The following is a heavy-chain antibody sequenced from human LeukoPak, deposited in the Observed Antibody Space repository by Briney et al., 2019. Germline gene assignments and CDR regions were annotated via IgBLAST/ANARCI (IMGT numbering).Heavy chain of an antibody. CDR2: IFHSGST. D-gene: IGHD6-6*01. V-gene: IGHV4-4*02. Sequence: PSETLSLTCAVSGGSISSDNWWNWVRQSPGKGLEWIGEIFHSGSTYYNPSLKSRVTISVDTSKNQFSLKLSSVTAADTAVYYCARYIAARPIRPYYYYYYMDVWGKGTTVTVSS. CDR3: ARYIAARPIRPYYYYYYMDV. J-gene: IGHJ6*03. CDR1: GGSISSDNW.